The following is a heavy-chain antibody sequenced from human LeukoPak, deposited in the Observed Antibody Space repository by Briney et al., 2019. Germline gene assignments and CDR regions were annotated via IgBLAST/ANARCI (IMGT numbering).Heavy chain of an antibody. D-gene: IGHD3-3*01. J-gene: IGHJ4*02. V-gene: IGHV3-30*02. CDR2: IRHDGSDI. Sequence: PGGSLRLSCAASGFSFGNSWMHWVRQAPGKGLEWVAFIRHDGSDIYYADSVRGRFTISRDNSKNTLYLQMNSLRAEDTAVYYCAKDSYDFWSGSYYFDYWGQGTLVTVSS. CDR1: GFSFGNSW. CDR3: AKDSYDFWSGSYYFDY.